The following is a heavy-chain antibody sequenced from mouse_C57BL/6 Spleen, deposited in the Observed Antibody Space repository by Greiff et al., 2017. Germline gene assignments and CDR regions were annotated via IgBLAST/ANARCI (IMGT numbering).Heavy chain of an antibody. CDR2: ISYSGST. CDR1: GYSITSGYD. Sequence: VQLKESGPGMVKPSQSLSLTCTVTGYSITSGYDWHWIRHFPGNKLEWMGYISYSGSTNYNPSLKSRISITHDTSKNHFFLKLNSVTTEDTATYDCAREETYYSNYGYFDVWGTGTTVTVSS. D-gene: IGHD2-5*01. J-gene: IGHJ1*03. CDR3: AREETYYSNYGYFDV. V-gene: IGHV3-1*01.